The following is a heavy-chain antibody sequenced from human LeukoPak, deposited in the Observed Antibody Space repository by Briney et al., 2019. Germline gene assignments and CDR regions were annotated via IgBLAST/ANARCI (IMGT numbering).Heavy chain of an antibody. CDR1: GYAFTAYY. J-gene: IGHJ4*02. V-gene: IGHV1-2*02. Sequence: ASVTLSCKASGYAFTAYYIHWVRQAPGQGLEWMGWISGKDGGTHYGQKFQGRVTMTRDTSITTVYLDLSILTSDDTAVYFCTRDPGGDLFFDYWGQGALVTVSS. CDR2: ISGKDGGT. CDR3: TRDPGGDLFFDY. D-gene: IGHD2-21*02.